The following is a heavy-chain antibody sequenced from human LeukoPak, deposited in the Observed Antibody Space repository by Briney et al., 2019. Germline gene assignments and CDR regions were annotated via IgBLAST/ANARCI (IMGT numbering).Heavy chain of an antibody. CDR3: ARDRHYYDSSGYYAGFDY. D-gene: IGHD3-22*01. CDR2: IYYSGST. Sequence: SETLSLTWTVSGGSISSYYWSWIRQPPGKGLEWIGYIYYSGSTNYNPSLKSRVTISVDTSKNQFSLKLSSVTAADTAVYYCARDRHYYDSSGYYAGFDYWGQGTLVTVSS. CDR1: GGSISSYY. J-gene: IGHJ4*02. V-gene: IGHV4-59*01.